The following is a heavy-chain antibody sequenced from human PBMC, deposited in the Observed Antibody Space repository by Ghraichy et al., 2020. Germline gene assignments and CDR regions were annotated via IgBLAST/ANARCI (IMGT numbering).Heavy chain of an antibody. CDR2: INHSGST. CDR3: ARDSRYYYFNGMDV. CDR1: GGSFRGYY. J-gene: IGHJ6*01. Sequence: SETLSLTCGGYGGSFRGYYWSWIRQPPGKGLEWIGEINHSGSTNYKPSLKSRVTISIDTSKNQFFLKMNSVTAADTAVYYCARDSRYYYFNGMDVWGQGTTVTVSS. V-gene: IGHV4-34*01.